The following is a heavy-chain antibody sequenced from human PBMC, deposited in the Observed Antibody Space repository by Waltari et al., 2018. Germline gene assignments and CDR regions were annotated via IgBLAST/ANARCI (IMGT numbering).Heavy chain of an antibody. V-gene: IGHV4-39*01. J-gene: IGHJ1*01. CDR2: MQYRGST. Sequence: QLQLQESGPGLVKPSETLSLTCTVSGGSISTNYNWGWSRQPPGKGLGWMGNMQYRGSTFYNPSLESRVTISLDTWKNQFSLRLSSVGAADTAVYFCGRSAFGDEGGYFQYWGQGTMVTVSS. CDR1: GGSISTNYN. CDR3: GRSAFGDEGGYFQY. D-gene: IGHD4-17*01.